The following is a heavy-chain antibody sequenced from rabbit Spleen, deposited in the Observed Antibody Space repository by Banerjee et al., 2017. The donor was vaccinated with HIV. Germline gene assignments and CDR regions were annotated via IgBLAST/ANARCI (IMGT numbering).Heavy chain of an antibody. CDR3: ARDLTGVIGWNFGW. J-gene: IGHJ3*01. V-gene: IGHV1S40*01. Sequence: QSLEESGGDLVKPGASLTLTCKASGFDLSIYYYMCWVRQAPGKGLEWIACIYTGSGSTYYASWAKGRFTFSKTSSTTVTLQVTSLTVADTATYFCARDLTGVIGWNFGWWGQGTLVTVS. D-gene: IGHD4-1*01. CDR1: GFDLSIYYY. CDR2: IYTGSGST.